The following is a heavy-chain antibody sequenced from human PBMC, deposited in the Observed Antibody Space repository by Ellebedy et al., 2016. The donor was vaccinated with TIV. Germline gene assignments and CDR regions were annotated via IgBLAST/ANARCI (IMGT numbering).Heavy chain of an antibody. D-gene: IGHD3-22*01. J-gene: IGHJ2*01. CDR2: ILPSGGGI. V-gene: IGHV3-48*01. CDR3: ARVFLDSLPRLWYFDL. Sequence: GESLKISCEASGFAFSNFAMNWVRQAPGKAPEWLAYILPSGGGIYYAESVKGRFTIRRDNANNSLFLQMTNLSAEDTGVYYCARVFLDSLPRLWYFDLWGRGTLVTVTS. CDR1: GFAFSNFA.